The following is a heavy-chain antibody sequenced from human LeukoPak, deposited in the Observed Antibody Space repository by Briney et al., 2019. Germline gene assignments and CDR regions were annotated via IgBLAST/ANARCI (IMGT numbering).Heavy chain of an antibody. CDR1: GGSFSGYY. D-gene: IGHD3-22*01. Sequence: SETLSLTCAVYGGSFSGYYWSWIRQPPGKGLEWIGEINHSGSTNYDPSLKSRVTMSVDTSKNQFSLKLSSVTAADTAVYYCARSYDSSGLFGYYYYGMDVWGQGTTVTVSS. V-gene: IGHV4-34*01. CDR2: INHSGST. CDR3: ARSYDSSGLFGYYYYGMDV. J-gene: IGHJ6*02.